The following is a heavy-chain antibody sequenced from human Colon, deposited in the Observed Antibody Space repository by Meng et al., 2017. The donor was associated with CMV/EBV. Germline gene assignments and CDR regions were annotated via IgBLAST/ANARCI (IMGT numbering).Heavy chain of an antibody. D-gene: IGHD6-25*01. CDR3: ATGGGTQAAALGVFDF. Sequence: SGITIQSHGLFWVRQAPGKGLEWVASISSDGSDKFYADSVKGRFLISRDNSKNTQFLEMTSLKDEDTALYFCATGGGTQAAALGVFDFWGQGTLVTVSS. CDR2: ISSDGSDK. CDR1: GITIQSHG. V-gene: IGHV3-33*07. J-gene: IGHJ4*02.